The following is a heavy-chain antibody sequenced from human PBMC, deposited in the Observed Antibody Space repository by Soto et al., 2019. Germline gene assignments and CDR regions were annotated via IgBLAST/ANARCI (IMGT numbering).Heavy chain of an antibody. D-gene: IGHD2-2*01. V-gene: IGHV1-18*01. CDR2: ISAYNGNT. J-gene: IGHJ3*02. Sequence: ASVKVSCKASGYTFASYGIIWVRQAPGQGLEWMGWISAYNGNTNYAQKLQGRVTMTTDTSTSTAYMELRSLRSDDTAVYYCARDTRVVVVPAARTGRDAFDIWGQGTMVTVSS. CDR1: GYTFASYG. CDR3: ARDTRVVVVPAARTGRDAFDI.